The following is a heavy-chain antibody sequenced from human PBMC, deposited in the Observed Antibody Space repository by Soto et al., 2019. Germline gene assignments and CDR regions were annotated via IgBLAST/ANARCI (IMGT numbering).Heavy chain of an antibody. J-gene: IGHJ6*02. Sequence: GGSLRLSCTASGFTFGDYAMSWVRQAPGQGREWVGFIRSKAYGGTTEYAASVKGRFTISRDDSKSIAYLQMNSLKTEDTAVYYCTRDQPGPYYDFWSGSLAGYYGMDVWGQGTTVTVSS. CDR2: IRSKAYGGTT. CDR3: TRDQPGPYYDFWSGSLAGYYGMDV. CDR1: GFTFGDYA. D-gene: IGHD3-3*01. V-gene: IGHV3-49*04.